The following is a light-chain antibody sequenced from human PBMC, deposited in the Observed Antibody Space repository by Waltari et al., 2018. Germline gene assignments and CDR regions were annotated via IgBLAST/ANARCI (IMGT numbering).Light chain of an antibody. Sequence: DIQMTQSPSSLSASVGDRVTITCRASQSISNWLAWYQQKPGKAPILLIYKASILKSGVPSRFSGSGSGTQVTLTIRSLQPGDFATYYCQQYNTYSSFGQGTKLEIK. CDR3: QQYNTYSS. CDR1: QSISNW. J-gene: IGKJ2*01. CDR2: KAS. V-gene: IGKV1-5*03.